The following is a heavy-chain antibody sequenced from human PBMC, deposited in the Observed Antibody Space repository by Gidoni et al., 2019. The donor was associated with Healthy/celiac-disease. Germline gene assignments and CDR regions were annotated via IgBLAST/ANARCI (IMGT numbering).Heavy chain of an antibody. D-gene: IGHD3-9*01. CDR3: AASLSDILTLDGY. CDR1: GFTFSSYS. V-gene: IGHV3-48*02. CDR2: ISSSSSTI. Sequence: EVQLVESGGGLVQPGGSLRLSCAASGFTFSSYSMNWVRQAPGKGLEWVSYISSSSSTIYYADSVKGRFTISRDNAKNSLYLQMNSLRDEDTAVYYCAASLSDILTLDGYWGQGTLVTVSS. J-gene: IGHJ4*02.